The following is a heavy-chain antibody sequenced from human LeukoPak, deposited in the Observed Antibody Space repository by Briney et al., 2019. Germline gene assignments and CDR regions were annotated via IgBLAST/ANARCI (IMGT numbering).Heavy chain of an antibody. CDR3: ARDHCSSTSCYRPRSWFDP. CDR2: IYTSGST. CDR1: GGSISSGSYY. V-gene: IGHV4-61*02. Sequence: SQTLSLTCTVSGGSISSGSYYWSWIRQPAGKGLEWIGRIYTSGSTNYNPSLKSRVTMSVDTSKNQFSLKLSSVTAADTAVYYCARDHCSSTSCYRPRSWFDPWGQGTLVTVSS. D-gene: IGHD2-2*02. J-gene: IGHJ5*02.